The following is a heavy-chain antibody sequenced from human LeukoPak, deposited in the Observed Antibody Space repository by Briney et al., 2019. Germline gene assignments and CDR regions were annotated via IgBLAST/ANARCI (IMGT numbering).Heavy chain of an antibody. Sequence: ASVKVSCKASGGTFSSYASSWVRQAPGQGLEWMGGIIPIFGTANYAQKFQGRVTITADKSTSTAYMELSSLRSEDTAVYYCARVSSNVGTDIWGQGTMVTVSS. CDR2: IIPIFGTA. CDR1: GGTFSSYA. J-gene: IGHJ3*02. D-gene: IGHD1-26*01. CDR3: ARVSSNVGTDI. V-gene: IGHV1-69*06.